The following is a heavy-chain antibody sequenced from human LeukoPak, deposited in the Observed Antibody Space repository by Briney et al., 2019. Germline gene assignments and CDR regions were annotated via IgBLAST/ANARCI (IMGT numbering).Heavy chain of an antibody. CDR1: GYSFTSYW. J-gene: IGHJ5*02. CDR3: ARQGGCSSTSCYSNWFDP. V-gene: IGHV5-51*06. D-gene: IGHD2-2*01. CDR2: FYPGDSDT. Sequence: KPGASLKISCKGLGYSFTSYWIGWVRQMPGKGLEWMGIFYPGDSDTRYSPSFQGQVAISADKSISTTYLQWSSLKASDTAMYYCARQGGCSSTSCYSNWFDPWGQGTLVTVSS.